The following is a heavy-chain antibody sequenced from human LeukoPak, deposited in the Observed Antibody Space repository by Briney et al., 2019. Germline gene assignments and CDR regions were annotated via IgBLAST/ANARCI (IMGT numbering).Heavy chain of an antibody. D-gene: IGHD1-1*01. CDR3: ARLSAGTTD. CDR1: GGSISSSSYY. CDR2: IYYSGST. J-gene: IGHJ4*02. V-gene: IGHV4-39*01. Sequence: PSETLSLTCTVSGGSISSSSYYWGWIRQPPGKGLEWIGSIYYSGSTYYNPSLKSRVTISVDTSENQFSLKLSSVTAADTAAYYCARLSAGTTDWGQGTLVTVSS.